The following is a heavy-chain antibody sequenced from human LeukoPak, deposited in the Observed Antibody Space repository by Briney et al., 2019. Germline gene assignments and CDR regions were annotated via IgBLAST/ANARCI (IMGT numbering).Heavy chain of an antibody. J-gene: IGHJ4*02. Sequence: GGSLRLSCEASGFTFSSFSMHWVRQAPGKGLVWVSRIHSDGINTNYADFVKGRFTISRDNAKNTLYLQMNSLRAEDTAVYYCARVAYISTWYVDYWGQGTLVNVPS. CDR3: ARVAYISTWYVDY. CDR1: GFTFSSFS. D-gene: IGHD6-13*01. V-gene: IGHV3-74*01. CDR2: IHSDGINT.